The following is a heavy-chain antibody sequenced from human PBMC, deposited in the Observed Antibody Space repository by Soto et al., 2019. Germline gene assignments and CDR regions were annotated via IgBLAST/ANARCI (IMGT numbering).Heavy chain of an antibody. J-gene: IGHJ6*03. D-gene: IGHD2-15*01. CDR2: IKQDGSEK. Sequence: EVQLVESGGGLVQPGGSLRLSCAASGFTFSSYWMSWVRQAPGKGLEWVANIKQDGSEKYYVDSVKGRFTISRDNAKNSLYLQMNGLRAEDTAVYYCARHRVVVAAKYYYYMDVWGKGTTVTVSS. V-gene: IGHV3-7*01. CDR1: GFTFSSYW. CDR3: ARHRVVVAAKYYYYMDV.